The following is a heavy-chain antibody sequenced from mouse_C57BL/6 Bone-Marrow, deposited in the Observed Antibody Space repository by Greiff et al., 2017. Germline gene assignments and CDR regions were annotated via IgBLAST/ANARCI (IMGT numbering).Heavy chain of an antibody. Sequence: VQLKQPGAELVKPGASVKLSCKASGYSFTDYNMNWVQQSNGKSLEWIGVINPNYGTTSYNQKFKGKATLTVDQSSSTAYMQLNSLTSEDSAVYYCARGYDYDYAMDYWGQGTSVTVSS. CDR1: GYSFTDYN. CDR3: ARGYDYDYAMDY. D-gene: IGHD2-4*01. J-gene: IGHJ4*01. V-gene: IGHV1-39*01. CDR2: INPNYGTT.